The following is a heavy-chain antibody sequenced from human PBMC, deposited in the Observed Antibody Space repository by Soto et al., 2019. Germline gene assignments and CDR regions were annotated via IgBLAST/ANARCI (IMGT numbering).Heavy chain of an antibody. CDR1: GFSLRNSGVG. V-gene: IGHV2-5*02. CDR3: AHLTTGGFYFDY. CDR2: IYWDDDK. D-gene: IGHD4-17*01. Sequence: QITLKESGPTLVKPTQTLTWTCTFSGFSLRNSGVGVAWILQPPGKALEWLALIYWDDDKRYSPSLKSRLTITKDTSKNQVVLTMTNMDPVDTATYYCAHLTTGGFYFDYWGQGTLVTVSS. J-gene: IGHJ4*02.